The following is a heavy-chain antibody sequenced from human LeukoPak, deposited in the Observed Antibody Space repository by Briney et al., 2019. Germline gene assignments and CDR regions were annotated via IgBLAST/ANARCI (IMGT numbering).Heavy chain of an antibody. CDR2: ISGSGGST. CDR3: ARRAGAYSHPYDY. D-gene: IGHD4/OR15-4a*01. J-gene: IGHJ4*02. CDR1: GFTFSSYV. Sequence: PGGSLRLSCAASGFTFSSYVMSWVRQAPGKGLEWVSAISGSGGSTYYAVSVKGRFTISRDNSKNTLYLQMNSLRAEDTAVYYCARRAGAYSHPYDYWGQGTLVTVSS. V-gene: IGHV3-23*01.